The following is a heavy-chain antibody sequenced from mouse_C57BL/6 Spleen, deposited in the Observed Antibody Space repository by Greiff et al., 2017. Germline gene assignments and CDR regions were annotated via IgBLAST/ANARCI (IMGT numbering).Heavy chain of an antibody. Sequence: EVKLMESGGDLVKPGGSLKLSCAASGFTFSSYGMSWVRQTPDKRLEWVATISSGGSYTYYPDRVKGRFTISRDNAKNTQYLQMSSLKSEDTAMYYCARHHDGYYVDYFDYWGQGTTLTVSS. CDR1: GFTFSSYG. J-gene: IGHJ2*01. V-gene: IGHV5-6*01. D-gene: IGHD2-3*01. CDR3: ARHHDGYYVDYFDY. CDR2: ISSGGSYT.